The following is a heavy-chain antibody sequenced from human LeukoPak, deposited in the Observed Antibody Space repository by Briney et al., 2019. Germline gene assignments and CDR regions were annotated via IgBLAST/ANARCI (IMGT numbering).Heavy chain of an antibody. CDR3: AKDIKSGSYLQGAFEY. D-gene: IGHD1-26*01. Sequence: GGSLRLSCAASGFTFSGYSMNWVRQAPGKGLEWVSGISWNSGSIGYADPVKGRFTISRDNAKNSLYLQMNSLRAEDTALYYCAKDIKSGSYLQGAFEYWGQGTLVTVSS. CDR2: ISWNSGSI. CDR1: GFTFSGYS. J-gene: IGHJ4*02. V-gene: IGHV3-9*01.